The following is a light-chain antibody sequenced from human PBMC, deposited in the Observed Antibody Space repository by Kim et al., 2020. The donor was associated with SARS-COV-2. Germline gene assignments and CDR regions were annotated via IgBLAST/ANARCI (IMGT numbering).Light chain of an antibody. Sequence: IQLTQSPSTLSASVGDRVTISCQASQNVRKFLNWYQQKPGKAPNLLIYDASSLHTGVPSRFSGSGSGTDFTFTITSLQPEDIATYYCQHCETLPSTFVQGTRREIK. J-gene: IGKJ5*01. CDR3: QHCETLPST. CDR2: DAS. CDR1: QNVRKF. V-gene: IGKV1-33*01.